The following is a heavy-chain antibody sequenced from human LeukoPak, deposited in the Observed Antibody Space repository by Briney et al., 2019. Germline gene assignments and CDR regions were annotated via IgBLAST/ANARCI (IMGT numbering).Heavy chain of an antibody. V-gene: IGHV4-34*01. CDR1: GRPFSGYY. J-gene: IGHJ4*02. Sequence: PSETLSLTCAVSGRPFSGYYWTWIRQPPGKGLEWIGEINHSGSANYNPSLKSRVTISLDTSKNQFSLKLSSVTAADTAVYYCARGQGTVTTHWGQGTLVTVSS. CDR3: ARGQGTVTTH. D-gene: IGHD4-17*01. CDR2: INHSGSA.